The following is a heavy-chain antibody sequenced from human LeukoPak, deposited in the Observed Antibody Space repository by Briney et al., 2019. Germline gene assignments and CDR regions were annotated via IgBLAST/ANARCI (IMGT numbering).Heavy chain of an antibody. CDR2: TSGSGVNT. V-gene: IGHV3-23*01. D-gene: IGHD5-18*01. Sequence: PGGSLRLSCAASGFTFSNYAMSWVRQAPGKGLEWVSSTSGSGVNTYYADSVKGRFTISRDNSKNTLYLQMNSLRDEDTAVYYCVKGSQRLHTFDIWGQGTMVTVSS. J-gene: IGHJ3*02. CDR3: VKGSQRLHTFDI. CDR1: GFTFSNYA.